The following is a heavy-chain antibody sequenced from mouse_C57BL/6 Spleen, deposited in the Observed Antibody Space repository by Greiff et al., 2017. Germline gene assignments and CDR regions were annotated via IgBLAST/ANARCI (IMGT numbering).Heavy chain of an antibody. CDR3: ARGGWLPMYYFDY. J-gene: IGHJ2*01. Sequence: VQLQQSGPELVKPGASVKISCKASGYTFTDYYMNWVKQSHGKSLEWIGDINPNNGGTSYNQKFKGKATLTVDKSSSTAYMELRSLTSEDSAVYYCARGGWLPMYYFDYWGKGTTLTVSS. CDR1: GYTFTDYY. CDR2: INPNNGGT. V-gene: IGHV1-26*01. D-gene: IGHD2-3*01.